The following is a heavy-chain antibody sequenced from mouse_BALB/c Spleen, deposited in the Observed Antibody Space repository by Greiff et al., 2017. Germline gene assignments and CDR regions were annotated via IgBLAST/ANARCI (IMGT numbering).Heavy chain of an antibody. CDR3: TRGGIYGNYAWCAY. J-gene: IGHJ3*01. Sequence: DVMLVESGGGLVKPGGSLKLSCAASGFTFSSYTMSWVRQTPEKRLEWVATISSGGSYTYYPDSVKGRFTISRDNAKNTLYLQMSSLKSEDTAMYDCTRGGIYGNYAWCAYWGQGTLVTVSA. D-gene: IGHD2-1*01. CDR2: ISSGGSYT. CDR1: GFTFSSYT. V-gene: IGHV5-6-4*01.